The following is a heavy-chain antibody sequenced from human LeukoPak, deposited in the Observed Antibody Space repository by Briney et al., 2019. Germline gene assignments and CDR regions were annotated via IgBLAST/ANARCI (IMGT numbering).Heavy chain of an antibody. J-gene: IGHJ4*02. D-gene: IGHD1-14*01. CDR1: GFTVSSNY. CDR3: ARGPTAATPQYFDY. CDR2: IWYDGSNK. Sequence: GGSLRLSCAASGFTVSSNYMSWVRQAPGKGLEWVAVIWYDGSNKYYADSVKGRFTISRDNSKNRLYLQMNSLRAEDTAVYYCARGPTAATPQYFDYWGQGTLVTVSS. V-gene: IGHV3-33*08.